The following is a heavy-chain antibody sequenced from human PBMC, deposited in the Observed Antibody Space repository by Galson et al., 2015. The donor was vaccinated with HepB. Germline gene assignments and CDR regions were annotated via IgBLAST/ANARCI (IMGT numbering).Heavy chain of an antibody. CDR1: GFTFSSYA. CDR2: ISSNGGST. CDR3: AREVSLYSSHAFDI. Sequence: SLRLSCAASGFTFSSYAMHWVRRAPGKGLEYVSAISSNGGSTYYANSVKGRFTISRDNSKNTLYLQMGSLRAEDMAVYYCAREVSLYSSHAFDIWGQGTMVTVSS. J-gene: IGHJ3*02. D-gene: IGHD6-13*01. V-gene: IGHV3-64*01.